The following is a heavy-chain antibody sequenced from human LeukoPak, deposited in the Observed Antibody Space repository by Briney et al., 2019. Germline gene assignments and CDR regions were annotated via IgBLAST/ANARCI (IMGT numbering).Heavy chain of an antibody. D-gene: IGHD3-22*01. CDR1: GGSISTYH. CDR2: IYYSGST. V-gene: IGHV4-59*01. Sequence: PSETLSLTCTVSGGSISTYHWSWIRQPPGKGLEWIGYIYYSGSTNYNPSLKSRVTISVDTSKNQFSLKLSSVTAADTAVYYCARDRPPYDPTHGMDVWGQGTTVTVSS. J-gene: IGHJ6*02. CDR3: ARDRPPYDPTHGMDV.